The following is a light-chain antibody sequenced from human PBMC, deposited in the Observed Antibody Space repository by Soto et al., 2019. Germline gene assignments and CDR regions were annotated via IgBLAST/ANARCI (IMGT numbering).Light chain of an antibody. J-gene: IGKJ5*01. CDR2: ETS. Sequence: DVQMTQSPSTLSASVGDRVTITCRASQSISRWLAWYQQKPGKAPKLLIYETSSLEDGVPSRFTGSGSGTEFSLTITSVQAEDVAVYYCQQYYSSLAITFGQGTRLEIK. V-gene: IGKV1-5*03. CDR3: QQYYSSLAIT. CDR1: QSISRW.